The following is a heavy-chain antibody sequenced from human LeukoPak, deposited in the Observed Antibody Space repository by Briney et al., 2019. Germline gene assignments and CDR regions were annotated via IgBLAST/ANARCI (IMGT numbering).Heavy chain of an antibody. V-gene: IGHV3-23*01. CDR1: GFIVSSNY. CDR3: ANLNDYGDYGYFDY. J-gene: IGHJ4*02. Sequence: GGSLRLSCAVSGFIVSSNYMSWVRQAPGKGLEWVSAISGSGGSTYYADSVKGRFTISRDNSKNTLYLQMNSLRAEDTAVYYCANLNDYGDYGYFDYWGQGTLVTVSS. D-gene: IGHD4-17*01. CDR2: ISGSGGST.